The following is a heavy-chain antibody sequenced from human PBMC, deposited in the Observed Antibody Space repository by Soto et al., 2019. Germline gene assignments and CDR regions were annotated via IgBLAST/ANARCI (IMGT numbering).Heavy chain of an antibody. CDR3: ARGIAQWLATGADYGMDV. CDR2: IIPIFGTA. Sequence: GASVKVSCKASGGTFSSYAISWVRQAPGQGLEWMGGIIPIFGTANYAQKFQGRVTITADESTSTAYMELSSLRSEDTAVYYCARGIAQWLATGADYGMDVWGQGTTVTVSS. CDR1: GGTFSSYA. V-gene: IGHV1-69*13. J-gene: IGHJ6*02. D-gene: IGHD6-19*01.